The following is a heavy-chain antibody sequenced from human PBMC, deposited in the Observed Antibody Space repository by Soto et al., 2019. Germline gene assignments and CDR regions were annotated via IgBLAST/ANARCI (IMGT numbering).Heavy chain of an antibody. J-gene: IGHJ5*01. Sequence: SVKVSCKASGGTFSSYAISWVRQTPGQGLEWMGGIIPIFGTANYAQKFQGRVTITADESTSTAYMELSSLRSEDTAVYYCARAIQLWYYIDSRAQRNLVTISA. V-gene: IGHV1-69*13. D-gene: IGHD5-18*01. CDR3: ARAIQLWYYIDS. CDR1: GGTFSSYA. CDR2: IIPIFGTA.